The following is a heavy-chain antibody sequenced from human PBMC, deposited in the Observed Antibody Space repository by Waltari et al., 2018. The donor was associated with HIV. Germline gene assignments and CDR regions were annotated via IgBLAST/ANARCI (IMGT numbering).Heavy chain of an antibody. CDR1: GFSVTNSW. Sequence: EVQLVQSGGGLIKPGGSLRLSCAASGFSVTNSWMHWARQSPGKGLVLVCRMNIEGRTIGYADAAKGRFTISRDSAKNTLSLQMNSLREEDTAVYYGSRDTCGEYDFWGQGALVTVSS. CDR2: MNIEGRTI. V-gene: IGHV3-74*01. CDR3: SRDTCGEYDF. D-gene: IGHD3-3*01. J-gene: IGHJ4*02.